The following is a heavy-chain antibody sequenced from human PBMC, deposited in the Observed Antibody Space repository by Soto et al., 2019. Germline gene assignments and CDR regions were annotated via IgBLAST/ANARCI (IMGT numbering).Heavy chain of an antibody. V-gene: IGHV3-21*02. CDR1: GFTFSEYS. J-gene: IGHJ3*01. Sequence: EVQLVESGGGLVKPGGSPRLSCAASGFTFSEYSFLWVRQAPGKGPEWLSFIANGNNPILYSDSVKGRFTISRDNAKNSVYLQMNSLRVDDTAVYYCAREIGFCSGGSCSRGAFDLWGQGTMVTVSS. CDR3: AREIGFCSGGSCSRGAFDL. CDR2: IANGNNPI. D-gene: IGHD2-15*01.